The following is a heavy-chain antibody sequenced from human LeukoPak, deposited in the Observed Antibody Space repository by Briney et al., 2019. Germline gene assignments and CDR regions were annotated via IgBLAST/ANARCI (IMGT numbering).Heavy chain of an antibody. Sequence: ASVRVSCKASGYTFTSYGISWVRQAPGQGLEWMGWISAYNGNTNYAQKLQGRVTMTTDTSTSTAYMELRSLRSDDTAVYYCARDYCSSTSCYFDYWGQGTLVTVSS. CDR3: ARDYCSSTSCYFDY. CDR2: ISAYNGNT. J-gene: IGHJ4*02. V-gene: IGHV1-18*01. D-gene: IGHD2-2*01. CDR1: GYTFTSYG.